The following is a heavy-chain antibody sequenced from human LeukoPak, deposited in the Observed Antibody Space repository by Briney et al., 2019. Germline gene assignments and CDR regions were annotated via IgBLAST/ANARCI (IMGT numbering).Heavy chain of an antibody. V-gene: IGHV3-74*01. CDR3: VSFYETY. CDR2: INSDGSWT. Sequence: GGALKLSFSASGDHWMDLVRPAPGKGLVWVSHINSDGSWTGYADSVKGRFTISKDNAKNTVYLQMNNLRAEDTAVYYCVSFYETYWGRGTLVTVSS. D-gene: IGHD2-2*01. CDR1: GDHW. J-gene: IGHJ4*02.